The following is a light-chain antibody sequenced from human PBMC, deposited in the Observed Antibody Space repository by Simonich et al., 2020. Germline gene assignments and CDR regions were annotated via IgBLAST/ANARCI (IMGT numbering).Light chain of an antibody. J-gene: IGLJ3*02. V-gene: IGLV7-46*01. CDR1: TGAVTSGHY. CDR3: LLSYSGAWV. CDR2: DTS. Sequence: QAVVTQEPSLTVSPGGTVTLTCGSNTGAVTSGHYPYWFQQKAGQAPRTLIDDTSNKHSWTPARFSGSLLGGKAALTLSGAQPEDEAEYYCLLSYSGAWVFGGGTKLTVL.